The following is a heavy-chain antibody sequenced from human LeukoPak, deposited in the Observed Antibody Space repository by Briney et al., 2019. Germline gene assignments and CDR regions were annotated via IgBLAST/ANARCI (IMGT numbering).Heavy chain of an antibody. CDR1: GYIFAHNG. V-gene: IGHV1-18*01. Sequence: ASVKVSCKPSGYIFAHNGTSWVRQAPGQGPEWMGWISAYNGNTNYAQKLQGRVTMTTDTSTSTAYMELRSLRSDDTAVYYCARAHAAYSSSWYSLYYFDYWGEGTLVTVSS. J-gene: IGHJ4*02. CDR2: ISAYNGNT. D-gene: IGHD6-13*01. CDR3: ARAHAAYSSSWYSLYYFDY.